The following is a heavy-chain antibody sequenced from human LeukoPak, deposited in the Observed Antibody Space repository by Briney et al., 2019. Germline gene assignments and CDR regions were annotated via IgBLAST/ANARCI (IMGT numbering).Heavy chain of an antibody. CDR1: GLTFSSSW. V-gene: IGHV3-7*01. J-gene: IGHJ4*02. CDR3: ARGDYSDFDY. D-gene: IGHD4-17*01. CDR2: INPDGNKK. Sequence: GGSLRLSCAVSGLTFSSSWMDWVRQAPGKGLEWVASINPDGNKKYSADSVKGRFTISRDNAENSLYLQMNSLRVEDTAFYYCARGDYSDFDYWGQGTLVTVSS.